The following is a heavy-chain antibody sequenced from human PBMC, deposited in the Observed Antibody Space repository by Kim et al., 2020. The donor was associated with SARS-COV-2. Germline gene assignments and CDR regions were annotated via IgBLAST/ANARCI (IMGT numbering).Heavy chain of an antibody. CDR2: IYYRGST. J-gene: IGHJ4*02. CDR3: AMGFDY. D-gene: IGHD1-26*01. V-gene: IGHV4-59*01. Sequence: IYYRGSTNYNPSLKSRVTISVDTSKNQFSLKLSSVTAADTAVYYCAMGFDYWGQGTLVTVSS.